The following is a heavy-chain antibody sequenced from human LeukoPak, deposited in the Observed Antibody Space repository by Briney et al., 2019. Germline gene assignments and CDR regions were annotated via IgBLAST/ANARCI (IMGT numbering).Heavy chain of an antibody. CDR1: GFTFSDYS. J-gene: IGHJ4*02. CDR2: ISSGGRST. V-gene: IGHV3-11*01. CDR3: ARDTSGNYYFDY. D-gene: IGHD3-10*01. Sequence: PGGSLRLSCAASGFTFSDYSMTWIRQAPGKGLEWVSYISSGGRSTYYADSVKGRFTISRDNAKNSLYLQMHSLRAEDTAVYYCARDTSGNYYFDYWGQGTLVTVSS.